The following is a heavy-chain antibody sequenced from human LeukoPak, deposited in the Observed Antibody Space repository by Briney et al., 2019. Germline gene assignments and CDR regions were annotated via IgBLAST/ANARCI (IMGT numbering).Heavy chain of an antibody. CDR3: ARDFYDTSTYYYVDAFDI. J-gene: IGHJ3*02. D-gene: IGHD3-22*01. CDR2: SYHSGGT. V-gene: IGHV4-4*02. Sequence: PSETLSLTRAVSGGSISSNNWWSSVRQPPGAGLEWMGGSYHSGGTNYTPSLKSRVTISVDNSNNQFSLNLTSVTAADTAVYYCARDFYDTSTYYYVDAFDIWGQGTMVTVSS. CDR1: GGSISSNNW.